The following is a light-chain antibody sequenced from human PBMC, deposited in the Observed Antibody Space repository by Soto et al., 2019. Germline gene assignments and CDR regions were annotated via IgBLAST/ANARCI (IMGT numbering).Light chain of an antibody. CDR3: HHYGNLPLT. CDR2: GPS. CDR1: QSISSNS. J-gene: IGKJ1*01. Sequence: EIVLTQSPGTLSFSPGERATLSCRASQSISSNSLAWYQQRLGQAPRVLTYGPSSSANGIPDRFSGSGSGTDFTLPISRREHEDVAISYCHHYGNLPLTFDQRTKVEIK. V-gene: IGKV3-20*01.